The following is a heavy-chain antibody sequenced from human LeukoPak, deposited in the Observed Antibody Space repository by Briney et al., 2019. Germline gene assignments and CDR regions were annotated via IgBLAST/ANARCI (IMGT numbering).Heavy chain of an antibody. J-gene: IGHJ4*02. CDR1: GFTFSSYA. Sequence: QPGGSLRLSCAASGFTFSSYAMSWVRQAPGKGLEWVSAVSASGGSTNYADSVKGRFTISRDTSKDTLYLQMNSLRAEDTAVYYCAKDKTTVILWGQGTLVTVSS. CDR3: AKDKTTVIL. V-gene: IGHV3-23*01. D-gene: IGHD4-11*01. CDR2: VSASGGST.